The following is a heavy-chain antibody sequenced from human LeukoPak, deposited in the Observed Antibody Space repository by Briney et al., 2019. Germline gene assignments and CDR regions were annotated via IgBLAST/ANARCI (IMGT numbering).Heavy chain of an antibody. CDR3: ASGYDFWSGFLPKDAFDI. V-gene: IGHV3-11*01. CDR2: ISNSASAI. J-gene: IGHJ3*02. D-gene: IGHD3-3*01. Sequence: GGSLRLSCAASGFTFSDYYMSWIRQAPGKGLEWVSYISNSASAIYYADSVKGRFTISRDNAKNSLFLQMNSLRAEDTAVYYCASGYDFWSGFLPKDAFDIWGQGTMVTVSS. CDR1: GFTFSDYY.